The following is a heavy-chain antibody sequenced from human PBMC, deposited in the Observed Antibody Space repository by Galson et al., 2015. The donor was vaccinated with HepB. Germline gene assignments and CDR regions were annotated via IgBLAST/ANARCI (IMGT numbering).Heavy chain of an antibody. D-gene: IGHD7-27*01. CDR1: GFTFSSYW. Sequence: SLRLSCAASGFTFSSYWMSWVRQAPGKGLKWVANIKQDGSEKYYVDSVKGRFTISRDNAKNSLYLQMNSLRAEDTAVYYCARESETGAFDYWGQGTLVTVSS. CDR2: IKQDGSEK. J-gene: IGHJ4*02. V-gene: IGHV3-7*03. CDR3: ARESETGAFDY.